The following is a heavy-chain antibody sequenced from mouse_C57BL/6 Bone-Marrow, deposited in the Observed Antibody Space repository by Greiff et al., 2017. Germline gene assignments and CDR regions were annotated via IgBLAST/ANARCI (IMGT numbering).Heavy chain of an antibody. CDR2: IDPEDGDT. CDR3: TPYYSNYDWYFDV. D-gene: IGHD2-5*01. Sequence: EVKLVESGAELVRPGASVKLSCTASGFNIKDYYMHWVKQRPEQGLEWIGRIDPEDGDTEYAPKFQGKATMTADTSSNTAYLQLSSLTSEDTAVYYCTPYYSNYDWYFDVWGTGTTVTVSS. CDR1: GFNIKDYY. V-gene: IGHV14-1*01. J-gene: IGHJ1*03.